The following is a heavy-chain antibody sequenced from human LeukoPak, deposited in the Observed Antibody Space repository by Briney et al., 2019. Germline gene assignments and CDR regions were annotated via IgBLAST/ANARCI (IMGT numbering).Heavy chain of an antibody. Sequence: PSETLSLTCSVSGGSISSAYYWGWIRQSPGKGLEWIGSIYFSGTTYFSPSLKSRVSMSVDTSKKQFSLKLSSVTAADTAVYYCASLAGDYYGMDVWGQGTTVTVSS. D-gene: IGHD6-19*01. CDR3: ASLAGDYYGMDV. J-gene: IGHJ6*02. V-gene: IGHV4-38-2*02. CDR2: IYFSGTT. CDR1: GGSISSAYY.